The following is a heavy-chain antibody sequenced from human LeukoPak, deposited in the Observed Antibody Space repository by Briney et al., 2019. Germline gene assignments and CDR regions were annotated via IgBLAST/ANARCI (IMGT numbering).Heavy chain of an antibody. CDR3: ARKDGDL. CDR2: IYYSGST. V-gene: IGHV4-59*12. Sequence: PSETLSLTCTVSGGSISTSYWSWLRQSPGKGLEWIGYIYYSGSTNHNPSLKSRVTISVDTSKNQFSLKLSSVTAADTAVYFCARKDGDLWGQGTLVTVSS. J-gene: IGHJ4*02. CDR1: GGSISTSY.